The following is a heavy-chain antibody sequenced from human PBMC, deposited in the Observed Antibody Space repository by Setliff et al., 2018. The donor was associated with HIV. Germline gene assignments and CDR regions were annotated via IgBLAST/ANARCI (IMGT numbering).Heavy chain of an antibody. CDR2: IYYSGTT. CDR3: ARHGSNWFDP. V-gene: IGHV4-39*01. CDR1: GGSISRSSYY. Sequence: PSETLSLTCTVSGGSISRSSYYWGWIRQPPGMGLEWIASIYYSGTTFYNPSLKSRVTIFVDTSKNQFSLRLSSVTAADTAVYYCARHGSNWFDPWGQGTLVTVSS. J-gene: IGHJ5*02. D-gene: IGHD3-10*01.